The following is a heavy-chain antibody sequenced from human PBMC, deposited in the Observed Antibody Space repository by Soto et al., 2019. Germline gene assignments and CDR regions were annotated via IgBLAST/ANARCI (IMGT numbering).Heavy chain of an antibody. D-gene: IGHD3-22*01. CDR3: ARDPYYDSSGYLASHGMDV. Sequence: GGSLRLSCAASVLTFSSYWMHWVRQAPGKGLEWVSVIYSGGSTYYADSVKGRFTISRHNSKNTLYLQMNSLRAEDTAVYYCARDPYYDSSGYLASHGMDVWGQGTTVTVSS. V-gene: IGHV3-53*04. J-gene: IGHJ6*02. CDR2: IYSGGST. CDR1: VLTFSSYW.